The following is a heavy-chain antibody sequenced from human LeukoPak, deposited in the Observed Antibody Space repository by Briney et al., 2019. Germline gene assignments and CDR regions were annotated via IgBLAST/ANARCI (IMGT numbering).Heavy chain of an antibody. Sequence: ASVKVSCKASGYTFTSYYMHWVRQAPGQGLEWMGIINPSGGSTSYAQKFQGRVTMTRDMSTSTVYMELSSLRSEDTAVYYCARGGVTDRQRAPPKEWFDPWGQGTLVTVSS. V-gene: IGHV1-46*01. CDR2: INPSGGST. D-gene: IGHD3-10*01. J-gene: IGHJ5*02. CDR1: GYTFTSYY. CDR3: ARGGVTDRQRAPPKEWFDP.